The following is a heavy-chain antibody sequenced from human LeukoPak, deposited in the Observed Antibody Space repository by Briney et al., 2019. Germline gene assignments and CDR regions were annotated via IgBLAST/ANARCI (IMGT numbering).Heavy chain of an antibody. V-gene: IGHV1-2*06. D-gene: IGHD2/OR15-2a*01. CDR1: GYTFTGYY. Sequence: ASVKVSCKASGYTFTGYYMHWVRQAPGQGLEWMGRINPNSGGTNYAQKFQGRVTMTRDTSISTAYMELSRLRSDDTAVYYCARDPYGDSTVGYWGQGTLVTVSS. CDR2: INPNSGGT. J-gene: IGHJ4*02. CDR3: ARDPYGDSTVGY.